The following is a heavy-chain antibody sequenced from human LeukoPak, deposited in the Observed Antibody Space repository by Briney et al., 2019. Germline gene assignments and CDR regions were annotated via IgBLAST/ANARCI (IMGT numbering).Heavy chain of an antibody. D-gene: IGHD1-26*01. CDR1: GFTSSSYG. J-gene: IGHJ4*02. CDR2: IWYDGSNK. CDR3: AKDRSGGSYYFDY. V-gene: IGHV3-33*06. Sequence: PGRSLRLSCAASGFTSSSYGMHWVRQAPGKGLEWVAVIWYDGSNKYYADSVKGRFTISRDNSKNTQYLQMNSLRAEDTAVYYCAKDRSGGSYYFDYWGQGTLVTVSS.